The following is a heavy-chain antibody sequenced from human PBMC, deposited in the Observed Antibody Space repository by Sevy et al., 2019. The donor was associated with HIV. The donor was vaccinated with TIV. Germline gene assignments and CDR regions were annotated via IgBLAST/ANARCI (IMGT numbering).Heavy chain of an antibody. D-gene: IGHD3-22*01. J-gene: IGHJ4*02. CDR1: GYTFTAYY. CDR2: INPNSGGT. CDR3: ARAYYYDSSAYYFDH. V-gene: IGHV1-2*06. Sequence: ASVKVSCKASGYTFTAYYVHWVRLAPGQGLEWMGRINPNSGGTNYAQKFQGRVTMTRDTSISTAYMELSGIRYDDTAVYHCARAYYYDSSAYYFDHWGQGTLVTVSS.